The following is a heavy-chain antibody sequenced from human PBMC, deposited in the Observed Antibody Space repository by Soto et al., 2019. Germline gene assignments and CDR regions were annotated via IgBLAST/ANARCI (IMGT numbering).Heavy chain of an antibody. CDR3: ATSGWLEWSEGMDV. V-gene: IGHV4-30-4*01. D-gene: IGHD3-3*01. CDR2: IYYSGST. J-gene: IGHJ6*02. Sequence: SETLSLTCTVPGGSISSGDYYWSWIRQPPGKGLEWIGYIYYSGSTYYNPSLKSRVTISVDTSKNQFSLKLSSVTAADTAVYYCATSGWLEWSEGMDVWGQGTTVTVSS. CDR1: GGSISSGDYY.